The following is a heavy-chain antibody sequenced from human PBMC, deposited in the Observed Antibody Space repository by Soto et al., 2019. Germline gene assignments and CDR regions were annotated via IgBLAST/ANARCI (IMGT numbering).Heavy chain of an antibody. Sequence: PSETMSLTYTVSGVSITSYYWRWIRQTPGRGLEYLAYIYHSGTINYNPSLGSRLTISVARSKNQFSLTLPSVTAADPAVYYCARLPDVTGRVAWFDPWGAGTLVTVSS. CDR2: IYHSGTI. V-gene: IGHV4-59*08. D-gene: IGHD2-21*01. J-gene: IGHJ5*02. CDR1: GVSITSYY. CDR3: ARLPDVTGRVAWFDP.